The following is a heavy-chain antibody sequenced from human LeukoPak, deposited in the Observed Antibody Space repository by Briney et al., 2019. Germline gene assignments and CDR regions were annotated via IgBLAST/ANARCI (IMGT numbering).Heavy chain of an antibody. Sequence: SETLSLTCTVSGGSVSSGIYHWSWIRQPPGKGLEWIGYIYHSGSTNYNPSLKSRVTISVDTSKNQFSLKLSSVTAADTAVYYCARDRGNNDDYGDYEEYYYYYGMDVWGQGTTVTVSS. CDR1: GGSVSSGIYH. J-gene: IGHJ6*02. CDR2: IYHSGST. D-gene: IGHD4-17*01. CDR3: ARDRGNNDDYGDYEEYYYYYGMDV. V-gene: IGHV4-61*01.